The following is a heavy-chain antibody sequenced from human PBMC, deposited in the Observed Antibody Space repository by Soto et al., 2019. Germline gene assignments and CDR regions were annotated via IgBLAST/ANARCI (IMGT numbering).Heavy chain of an antibody. CDR2: ISHRSLTI. V-gene: IGHV3-11*01. D-gene: IGHD6-6*01. CDR3: ARGGGSSPSDY. CDR1: GFTFSDHY. J-gene: IGHJ4*02. Sequence: GGSLRLSWAASGFTFSDHYMAWFRQTPERGLEWLAYISHRSLTIYHARSVKDRFTISRDDATDSIYLQMNNLRVEDTAVYFCARGGGSSPSDYWGKGTVVTVSS.